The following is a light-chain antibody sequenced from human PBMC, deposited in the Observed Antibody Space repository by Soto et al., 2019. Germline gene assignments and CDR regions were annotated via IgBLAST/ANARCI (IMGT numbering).Light chain of an antibody. CDR3: QKYNRAPRT. J-gene: IGKJ1*01. CDR1: QGISNY. V-gene: IGKV1-27*01. CDR2: AAS. Sequence: DIQMTQSPSSLSASVGDRVTITCRASQGISNYIAWYQQKPGKDPKLLIYAASPLKSGVPSRFSGSGSGPDFTLTISSLQQEDVATYYCQKYNRAPRTCGQGAKVEIK.